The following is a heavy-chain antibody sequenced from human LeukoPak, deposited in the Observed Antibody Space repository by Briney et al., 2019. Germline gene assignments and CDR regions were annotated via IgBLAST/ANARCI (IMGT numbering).Heavy chain of an antibody. Sequence: PSETLSLTCTVSGGSTSSYYWSWIRQPPGKGLEWIGYIYYSGSTNYNPSLKSRVTISVDTSKNQFSLKLSSVTAADTAVYYCARSGSSWPYYFDYWGQGTLVTVSS. CDR1: GGSTSSYY. J-gene: IGHJ4*02. CDR2: IYYSGST. D-gene: IGHD6-13*01. V-gene: IGHV4-59*01. CDR3: ARSGSSWPYYFDY.